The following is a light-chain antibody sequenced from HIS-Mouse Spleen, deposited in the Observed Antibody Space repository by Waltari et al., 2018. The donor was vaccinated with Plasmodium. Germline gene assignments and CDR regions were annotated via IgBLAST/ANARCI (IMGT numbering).Light chain of an antibody. V-gene: IGLV2-8*01. CDR1: RGAVGGYNY. J-gene: IGLJ2*01. CDR3: SSYAGSNNLV. CDR2: EVS. Sequence: QSALTQPPSASGPPGQSVTISCTGTRGAVGGYNYVTCYQQTPVKAPQLSIHEVSKRPSGVPDRFPGSKSGNTASLTVSGLQAEDEADYYCSSYAGSNNLVFGGGTKLTVL.